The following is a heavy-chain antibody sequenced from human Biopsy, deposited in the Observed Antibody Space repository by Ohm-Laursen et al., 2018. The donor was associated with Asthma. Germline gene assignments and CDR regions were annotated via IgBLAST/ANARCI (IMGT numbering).Heavy chain of an antibody. Sequence: SLRLSCSASGFTFGDYWMSWVRQVPGKGLEWVANIKHDGTEKNHVDSLKGRFTISRDNAKNSLYLQMNSLRAEDTAVYYCARTFHFWSPYHAEHYQLWGQGTLVTGPS. V-gene: IGHV3-7*01. D-gene: IGHD3-3*02. CDR2: IKHDGTEK. CDR3: ARTFHFWSPYHAEHYQL. CDR1: GFTFGDYW. J-gene: IGHJ1*01.